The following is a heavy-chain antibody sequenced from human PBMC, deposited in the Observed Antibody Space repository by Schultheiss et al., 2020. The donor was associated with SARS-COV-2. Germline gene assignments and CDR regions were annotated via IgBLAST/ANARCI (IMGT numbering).Heavy chain of an antibody. J-gene: IGHJ4*02. D-gene: IGHD6-19*01. V-gene: IGHV4-4*08. CDR2: IYTSGST. CDR1: GGSFSGYY. CDR3: AKGPLVRGIAVADPLDY. Sequence: SETLSLTCAVYGGSFSGYYWSWIRQPPGKGLEWIGSIYTSGSTNYNPSLKSRVTISVDTSKNQFSLKLSSVTAADTAVYYCAKGPLVRGIAVADPLDYWGQGTLVTVSS.